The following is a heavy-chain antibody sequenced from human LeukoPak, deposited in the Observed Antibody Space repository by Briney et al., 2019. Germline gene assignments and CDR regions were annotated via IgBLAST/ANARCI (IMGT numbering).Heavy chain of an antibody. Sequence: GGSLRLSCAASGFTFDDYAMHWVRQAPGKGLEWVSLIRGDGGTTYYADSVKGRFTISRDNSKNSLYLQVNSLRTEDTALYYCAKDTYESSGYYRWYFDLWGRGTLVTVSS. D-gene: IGHD3-22*01. J-gene: IGHJ2*01. CDR2: IRGDGGTT. V-gene: IGHV3-43*02. CDR3: AKDTYESSGYYRWYFDL. CDR1: GFTFDDYA.